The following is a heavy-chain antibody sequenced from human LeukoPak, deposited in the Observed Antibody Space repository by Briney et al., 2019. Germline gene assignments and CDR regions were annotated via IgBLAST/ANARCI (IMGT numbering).Heavy chain of an antibody. D-gene: IGHD2-2*01. V-gene: IGHV5-51*01. CDR2: IYPGDSDT. CDR1: GYSFTNYW. J-gene: IGHJ4*02. Sequence: GESLKISCKGSGYSFTNYWIGWVRQMPGKGLEWMGIIYPGDSDTRYSPSFQGQVTISADKSISTAYLQWSSLKASDTAMYYCARQIPIVVVPAAMSYYFDYWGQGTLVTVSS. CDR3: ARQIPIVVVPAAMSYYFDY.